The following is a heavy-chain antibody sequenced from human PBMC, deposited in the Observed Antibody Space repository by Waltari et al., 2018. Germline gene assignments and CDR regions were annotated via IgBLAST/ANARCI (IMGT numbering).Heavy chain of an antibody. V-gene: IGHV4-61*02. D-gene: IGHD1-1*01. CDR1: GGSISSGSYY. J-gene: IGHJ4*02. Sequence: QVQLQESGPGLVKPSQTLSLTCTVSGGSISSGSYYWSWIRQPAGKGLEWIGRIYTSGSTNYNPSLKSRVTISVDTSKNQFSLKLSSVTAADTAVYYSAREGMGTPDIDYWGQGTLVTVSS. CDR2: IYTSGST. CDR3: AREGMGTPDIDY.